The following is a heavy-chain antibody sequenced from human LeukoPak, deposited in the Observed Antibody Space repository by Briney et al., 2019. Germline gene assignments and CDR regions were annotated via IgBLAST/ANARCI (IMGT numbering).Heavy chain of an antibody. CDR3: ARGRRYYGSGSYYQVHPLY. D-gene: IGHD3-10*01. J-gene: IGHJ4*02. CDR1: GGSISSYY. V-gene: IGHV4-59*12. Sequence: PSETLSLTCTVSGGSISSYYWSWIRQPPGKGLEWIGYIYYSGSTNYNPSLKSRVTISVDTSKNQFSLKLSSVTAADTAVYYCARGRRYYGSGSYYQVHPLYWGQGTLVTVSS. CDR2: IYYSGST.